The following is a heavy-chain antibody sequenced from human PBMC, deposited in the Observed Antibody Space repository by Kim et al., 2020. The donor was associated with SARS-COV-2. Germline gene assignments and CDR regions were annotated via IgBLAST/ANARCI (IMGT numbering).Heavy chain of an antibody. Sequence: GGSLRLSCAASGFTFNYCAMSWVRQAPGKGLEWVSAVSGSGGSTYYADSVKGRFTISRDNSKNTLYLQMNSLRAEDTAVYYCAKGPRDGYNTMPYYFDYWGQGTLVTVSS. CDR1: GFTFNYCA. D-gene: IGHD2-2*01. V-gene: IGHV3-23*01. CDR2: VSGSGGST. J-gene: IGHJ4*02. CDR3: AKGPRDGYNTMPYYFDY.